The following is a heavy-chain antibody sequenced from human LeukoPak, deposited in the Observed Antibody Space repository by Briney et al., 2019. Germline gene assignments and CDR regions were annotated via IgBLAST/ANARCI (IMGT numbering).Heavy chain of an antibody. V-gene: IGHV1-18*01. J-gene: IGHJ4*02. D-gene: IGHD4-17*01. CDR2: ISAYSGNT. CDR3: ARGGGSYGDYSLWLGY. Sequence: ASVKVSCKASGYTFSGYCFSWVRQAPGQGLEWMGWISAYSGNTKYAQKYQARVTLTTDTSTSTAYMELRSLRSDDTAVYYCARGGGSYGDYSLWLGYWGQGTLVTVSS. CDR1: GYTFSGYC.